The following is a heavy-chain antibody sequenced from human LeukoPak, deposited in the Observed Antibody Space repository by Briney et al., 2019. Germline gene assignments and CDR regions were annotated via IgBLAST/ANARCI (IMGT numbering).Heavy chain of an antibody. CDR3: ARDQYDSVWDSHRPYFDY. CDR2: INIYKGNT. Sequence: ASVKVSCKASGYTFSSYGINWVRQAPGQGLEWMGWINIYKGNTKYAQKFQGRVTMTTDTSTSTAYMEVTSLRSDDTAVYYCARDQYDSVWDSHRPYFDYWGQGTLVTVSS. D-gene: IGHD3-16*02. V-gene: IGHV1-18*01. CDR1: GYTFSSYG. J-gene: IGHJ4*02.